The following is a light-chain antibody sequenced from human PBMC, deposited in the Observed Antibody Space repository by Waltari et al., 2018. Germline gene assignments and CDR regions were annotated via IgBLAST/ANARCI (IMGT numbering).Light chain of an antibody. CDR3: ASYSNRKVV. J-gene: IGLJ2*01. Sequence: QSALTQPPSASGSPGQSVTISCTAVSAYFVSWYQRRPGEAPKLIIYEVSRRPSGVPNRFSGSKSGDTAYLTVSGLQTEDEADYYCASYSNRKVVFGGGTKLTVL. CDR2: EVS. V-gene: IGLV2-8*01. CDR1: SAYFV.